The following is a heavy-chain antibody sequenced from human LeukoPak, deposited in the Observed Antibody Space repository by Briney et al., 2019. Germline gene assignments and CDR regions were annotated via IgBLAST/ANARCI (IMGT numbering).Heavy chain of an antibody. D-gene: IGHD2-15*01. CDR2: INKSGGIT. Sequence: GGSLRLSCAASGFTFTSYAMSWVRQAPGKGLEWVSTINKSGGITYYADSVKGRFTISRDNSKNTLYLQMDSPGAEDTAVYYCAKAPVTTCRGAFCYPFDYWGLGTLVTVSS. CDR3: AKAPVTTCRGAFCYPFDY. J-gene: IGHJ4*02. V-gene: IGHV3-23*01. CDR1: GFTFTSYA.